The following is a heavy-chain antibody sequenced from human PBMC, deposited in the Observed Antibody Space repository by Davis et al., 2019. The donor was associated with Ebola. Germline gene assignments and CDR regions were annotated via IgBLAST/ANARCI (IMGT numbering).Heavy chain of an antibody. Sequence: MPGGSLRLSCTVSGGSISTSSYYWGWIRQPPGKGLEWIGSIFYSGKTYYNSSLQSRVTISVDTSKNQLSLKLSSVSAADTAVYYCARALSGYDYWGQGTLVTVSS. V-gene: IGHV4-39*01. J-gene: IGHJ4*02. D-gene: IGHD5-12*01. CDR2: IFYSGKT. CDR1: GGSISTSSYY. CDR3: ARALSGYDY.